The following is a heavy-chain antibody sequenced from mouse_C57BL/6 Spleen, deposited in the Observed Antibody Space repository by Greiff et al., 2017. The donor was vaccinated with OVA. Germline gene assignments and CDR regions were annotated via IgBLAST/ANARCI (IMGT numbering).Heavy chain of an antibody. CDR3: ARDYYGNRAMDY. Sequence: VQLQQPGAELVRPGTSVKVSCKASGYAFTNYLIEWVKQRPGQGLEWIGVINPGSGGTNYNEKFKGKATLTADKSSSTAYMQLSSLTSEDSAVYFCARDYYGNRAMDYWGQGTSVTVSS. D-gene: IGHD2-1*01. CDR1: GYAFTNYL. J-gene: IGHJ4*01. V-gene: IGHV1-54*01. CDR2: INPGSGGT.